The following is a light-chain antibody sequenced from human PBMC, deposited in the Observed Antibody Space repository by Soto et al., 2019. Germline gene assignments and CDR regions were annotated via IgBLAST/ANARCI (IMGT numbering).Light chain of an antibody. CDR3: QKYNSARTWT. CDR2: AAS. J-gene: IGKJ1*01. Sequence: DIQMTQSPSSLSASVGDRVTITCRASQGISNYFAWYQQKPGKVPKLLIYAASTLQSGVPSRFSGSGSGTDFTLTISSLQPEDVATYYCQKYNSARTWTFGQGTKVEIK. CDR1: QGISNY. V-gene: IGKV1-27*01.